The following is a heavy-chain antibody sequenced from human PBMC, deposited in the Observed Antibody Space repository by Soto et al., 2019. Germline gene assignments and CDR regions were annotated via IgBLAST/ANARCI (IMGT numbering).Heavy chain of an antibody. V-gene: IGHV3-23*01. Sequence: RSLGLACAASGFTFSSYAMSWVRQAPGKGLEWVSAISGSGGSTYYADSVKGRFTISRDNSKNTLYLQMKSLRAEDTAVYYCAKSAAKYCSGGTCYSDYWGQGTLVTVYS. CDR3: AKSAAKYCSGGTCYSDY. CDR2: ISGSGGST. CDR1: GFTFSSYA. D-gene: IGHD2-15*01. J-gene: IGHJ4*02.